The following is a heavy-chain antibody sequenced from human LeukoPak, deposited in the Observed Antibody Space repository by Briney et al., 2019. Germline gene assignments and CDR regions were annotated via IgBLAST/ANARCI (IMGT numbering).Heavy chain of an antibody. CDR1: GGSFSSYF. Sequence: SETLSLTCSISGGSFSSYFWSWVRHPAGKGLEWIGRIYPSGNTNYNPSLKSRVTSSVDTSKTQFSLRLSSVTAADTAVYYCAREGSASYYNYYYFYMDVWGKGTMVTVSS. CDR3: AREGSASYYNYYYFYMDV. CDR2: IYPSGNT. D-gene: IGHD3-10*01. V-gene: IGHV4-4*07. J-gene: IGHJ6*03.